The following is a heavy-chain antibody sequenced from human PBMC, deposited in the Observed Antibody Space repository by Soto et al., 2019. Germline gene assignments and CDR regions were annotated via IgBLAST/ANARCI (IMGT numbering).Heavy chain of an antibody. D-gene: IGHD3-16*01. CDR2: MSPKSGNT. V-gene: IGHV1-8*01. CDR1: AYTFTNYD. Sequence: QVQLVQSGAEVKKPGASVKVSCRASAYTFTNYDIHWVRQATGQGLEWMGWMSPKSGNTGYAQNFQDRVFTTRNPSQSPPHRSRSILSSQATAVYFCARGSGFGYYFHPGSYTYFDSCRQGTLVTVSP. CDR3: ARGSGFGYYFHPGSYTYFDS. J-gene: IGHJ4*02.